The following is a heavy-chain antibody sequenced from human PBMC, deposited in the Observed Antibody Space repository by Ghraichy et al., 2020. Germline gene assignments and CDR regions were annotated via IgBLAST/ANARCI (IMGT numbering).Heavy chain of an antibody. CDR3: ARGRGYGLLGRVPPFDP. D-gene: IGHD6-25*01. CDR1: GFSLSFYN. CDR2: ISGISTYI. J-gene: IGHJ5*02. V-gene: IGHV3-21*06. Sequence: GGSLRLSCAASGFSLSFYNMNWVRQAPGKGLEWVSSISGISTYIYYADSVKGRFTISRDNAKNSLNLQMHSLRAEGPAFYYCARGRGYGLLGRVPPFDPWGQGTLVIVSS.